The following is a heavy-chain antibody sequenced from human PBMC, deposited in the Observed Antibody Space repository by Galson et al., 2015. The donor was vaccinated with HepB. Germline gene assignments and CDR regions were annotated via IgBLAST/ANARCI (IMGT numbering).Heavy chain of an antibody. CDR3: AHTYYDFWSGYFNWFDP. V-gene: IGHV2-5*01. D-gene: IGHD3-3*01. CDR2: IYWNDDK. Sequence: PALVKPTQTLTLTCTFSGFSLSTSGVGVGWIRQPPGKALEWLALIYWNDDKRYSPSLKSRLTITKDTSKNQVVLTMTNMDPVDTATYYCAHTYYDFWSGYFNWFDPWGQGTLVTVSS. CDR1: GFSLSTSGVG. J-gene: IGHJ5*02.